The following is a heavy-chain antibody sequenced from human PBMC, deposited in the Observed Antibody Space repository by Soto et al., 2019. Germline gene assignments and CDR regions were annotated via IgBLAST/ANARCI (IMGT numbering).Heavy chain of an antibody. CDR3: ARDAPDYPAYFDY. D-gene: IGHD3-10*01. CDR2: IWYDGSNK. CDR1: GFSFSSYG. Sequence: PGGSLRLSCAASGFSFSSYGMHWVRQAPGKGLEWVAVIWYDGSNKYYADSVKGRFTISRDNSKNTLYLQMNSLRAEDTAVYYCARDAPDYPAYFDYWGQGTLVTVSS. V-gene: IGHV3-33*01. J-gene: IGHJ4*02.